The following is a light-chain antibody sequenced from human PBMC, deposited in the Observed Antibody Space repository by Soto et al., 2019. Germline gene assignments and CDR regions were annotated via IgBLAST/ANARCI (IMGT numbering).Light chain of an antibody. CDR2: GAS. V-gene: IGKV3-20*01. CDR1: QSVSSSY. CDR3: QQYGSSRT. J-gene: IGKJ1*01. Sequence: EIVLTQSPGTLSLSPGERATLSCRVSQSVSSSYLAWYQQKPGQAPRLLIYGASSRATGIPDRFSGSGSGTDFTLTISRLEPEDFAVYYCQQYGSSRTFGQGIKVEIK.